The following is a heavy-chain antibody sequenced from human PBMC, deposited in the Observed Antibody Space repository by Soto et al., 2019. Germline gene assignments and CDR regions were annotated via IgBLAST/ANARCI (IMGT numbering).Heavy chain of an antibody. Sequence: SETLSLTCAVYGGSFSGYYWSWIRQPPGKGLEWIGEINHSGSTNYNPSLKSRVTISVDTSKNQFSLKLSSVTAADTAVYYCARGLFRYFDFWGLGTLVTVSA. CDR1: GGSFSGYY. V-gene: IGHV4-34*01. CDR3: ARGLFRYFDF. CDR2: INHSGST. J-gene: IGHJ4*02.